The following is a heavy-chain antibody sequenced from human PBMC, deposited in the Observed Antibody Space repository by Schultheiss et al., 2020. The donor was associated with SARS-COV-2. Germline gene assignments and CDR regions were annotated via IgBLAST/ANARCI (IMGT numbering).Heavy chain of an antibody. CDR2: IKQDGSEK. CDR1: GFTFSSYE. Sequence: GESLKISCAASGFTFSSYEMNWVRQAPGKGLEWVANIKQDGSEKNYVDSVKGRFTISRDNAKNSLYLQMNSLRAEDTALYYCTSSYVIREDNYYYGMDVWGQGTTVTVSS. J-gene: IGHJ6*02. D-gene: IGHD3-10*01. V-gene: IGHV3-7*03. CDR3: TSSYVIREDNYYYGMDV.